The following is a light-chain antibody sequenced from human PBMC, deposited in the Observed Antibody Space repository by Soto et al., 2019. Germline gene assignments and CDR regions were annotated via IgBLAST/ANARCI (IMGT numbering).Light chain of an antibody. Sequence: DIVLTQSPDTLSFPPGEGATLSCRASQSISSRYLVWYQQKPGQAPRLLIYGASNRATGVPDRFSGSGSGTEFTLRISSLQSEDFAVYYCQQRSNWPPITFGQGTQLEIK. CDR3: QQRSNWPPIT. J-gene: IGKJ5*01. CDR1: QSISSRY. V-gene: IGKV3D-20*02. CDR2: GAS.